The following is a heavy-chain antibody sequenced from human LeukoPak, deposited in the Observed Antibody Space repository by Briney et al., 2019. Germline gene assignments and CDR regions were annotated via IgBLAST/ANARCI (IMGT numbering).Heavy chain of an antibody. CDR3: ATPSLDWGFHYFDY. J-gene: IGHJ4*02. Sequence: GASVKVSCKASGYTFTGYYMHWVRQAPGQGLEWMGWINPNSGGTNYAQKFQGRVTMTRDTSISTAYMELSRLRSDDTAVYYCATPSLDWGFHYFDYWGQGTLVTVSS. CDR2: INPNSGGT. V-gene: IGHV1-2*02. D-gene: IGHD7-27*01. CDR1: GYTFTGYY.